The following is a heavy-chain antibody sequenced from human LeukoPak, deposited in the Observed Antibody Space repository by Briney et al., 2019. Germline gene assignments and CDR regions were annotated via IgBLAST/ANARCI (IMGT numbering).Heavy chain of an antibody. J-gene: IGHJ4*02. CDR3: ARRWGYPAVARYRLCCYFDY. CDR1: GGSFSGYY. V-gene: IGHV4-34*01. D-gene: IGHD6-19*01. Sequence: KPSETLSLTCAVYGGSFSGYYWSWIRQPPGKGLEWIGEINHSGSTNYNPSLKSRVTISVDTSKNQFSLKLSSVTAADAAVYYCARRWGYPAVARYRLCCYFDYWGQGTLVTVSS. CDR2: INHSGST.